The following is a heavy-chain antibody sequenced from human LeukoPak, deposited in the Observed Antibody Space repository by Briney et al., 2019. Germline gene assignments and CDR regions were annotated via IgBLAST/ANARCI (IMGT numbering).Heavy chain of an antibody. CDR3: ARVFEVAPAAILESWFDP. J-gene: IGHJ5*02. Sequence: TSETLSLTCAVHGGSFSGYYWSWIRQPPGKGLEWIGEINHSGSTNYNPSLKSRVTISVDTSKNQFSLKLSSVTAADTAVYYCARVFEVAPAAILESWFDPWGQGTLVTVSS. CDR1: GGSFSGYY. V-gene: IGHV4-34*01. D-gene: IGHD2-2*01. CDR2: INHSGST.